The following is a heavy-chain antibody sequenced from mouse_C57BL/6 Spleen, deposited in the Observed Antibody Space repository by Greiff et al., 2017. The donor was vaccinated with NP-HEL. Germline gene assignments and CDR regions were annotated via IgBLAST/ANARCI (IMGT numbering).Heavy chain of an antibody. Sequence: QVQLKQPGAELVKPGASVKLSCKASGYTFTSYWMHWVKQRPGQGLEWIGMIHPNSGSTNYNEKFKSKATLTVDKSSSTAYMQLSSLTSEDSAVYYCARSGVYYYGSSYDYAMDYWGQGTSVTVSS. CDR3: ARSGVYYYGSSYDYAMDY. D-gene: IGHD1-1*01. CDR2: IHPNSGST. CDR1: GYTFTSYW. V-gene: IGHV1-64*01. J-gene: IGHJ4*01.